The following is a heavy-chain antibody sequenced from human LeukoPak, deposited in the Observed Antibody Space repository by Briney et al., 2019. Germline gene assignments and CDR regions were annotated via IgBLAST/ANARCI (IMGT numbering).Heavy chain of an antibody. Sequence: ASVKVSCKASGYTFTCYYMHWVRQAPGQGPEWMGRINPNSGDTNYEQKFQDRVTMTRDTSISTAYMELSRLRSDDTAMYYCARDQEHSGFDYVAYWGQGTLVTVSS. CDR3: ARDQEHSGFDYVAY. V-gene: IGHV1-2*06. CDR1: GYTFTCYY. CDR2: INPNSGDT. D-gene: IGHD5-12*01. J-gene: IGHJ4*02.